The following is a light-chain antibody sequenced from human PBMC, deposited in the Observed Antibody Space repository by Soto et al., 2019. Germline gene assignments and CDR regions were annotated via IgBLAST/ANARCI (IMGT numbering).Light chain of an antibody. Sequence: IQLTQSPPSLSASVGDRVTITCRASQDISNFLAWYQQKPGQVPNLLMYGASTLQSGVPSRFSGSGSGTYFTLTLSSLQPEDVATYYCQKYNGVPLTFGGGTKVEIK. J-gene: IGKJ4*01. CDR1: QDISNF. CDR3: QKYNGVPLT. CDR2: GAS. V-gene: IGKV1-27*01.